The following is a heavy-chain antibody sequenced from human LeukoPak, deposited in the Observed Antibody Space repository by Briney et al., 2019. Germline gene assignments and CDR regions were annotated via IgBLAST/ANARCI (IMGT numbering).Heavy chain of an antibody. D-gene: IGHD6-13*01. V-gene: IGHV1-46*01. J-gene: IGHJ6*03. Sequence: ASVKVSCKASGYTFTSYYMHWVRQAPGQGLEWMGIINPSGGSTSYAQKFQGRVTITRNTSISTAYMELSSLRSEDTAVYYCARAKIAAAGAYYYYYMDVWGKGTTVTVSS. CDR2: INPSGGST. CDR3: ARAKIAAAGAYYYYYMDV. CDR1: GYTFTSYY.